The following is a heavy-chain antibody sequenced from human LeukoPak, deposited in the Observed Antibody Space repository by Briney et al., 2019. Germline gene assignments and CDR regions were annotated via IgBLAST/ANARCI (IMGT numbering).Heavy chain of an antibody. CDR3: ARGIRRFFEWLFPHWFDP. V-gene: IGHV4-34*01. CDR2: INHSGST. J-gene: IGHJ5*02. D-gene: IGHD3-3*01. CDR1: GGSFSGYY. Sequence: PSETLSLTCAVYGGSFSGYYWSWIRQPPGKGPEWIGEINHSGSTNYNPSLKSRVTISVDTSKNQFSLKLSSVTAADTAVYYCARGIRRFFEWLFPHWFDPWRQGTLVTVSS.